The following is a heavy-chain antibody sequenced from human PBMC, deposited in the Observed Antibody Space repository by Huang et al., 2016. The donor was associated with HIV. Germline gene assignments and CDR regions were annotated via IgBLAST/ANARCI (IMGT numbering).Heavy chain of an antibody. Sequence: QIQLVQSGPEVKKPGASVKVACKASGYTFTRSGISWGRQAPGQGLEWLRSISSYMGHATLAQKVKGRVTMTRDTSTNTAYMELKGLRSDDTSVYYCARITLTGYFDYWGQGTLVTVSS. CDR2: ISSYMGHA. D-gene: IGHD3-9*01. J-gene: IGHJ4*02. CDR3: ARITLTGYFDY. CDR1: GYTFTRSG. V-gene: IGHV1-18*01.